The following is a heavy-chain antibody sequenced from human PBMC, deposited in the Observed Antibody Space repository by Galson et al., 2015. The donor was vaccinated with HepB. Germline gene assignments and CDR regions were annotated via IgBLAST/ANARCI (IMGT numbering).Heavy chain of an antibody. CDR3: ARELGLLPNYYYFDL. CDR1: GGSISSRDYY. Sequence: LVKPTQTLTLTCTFSGGSISSRDYYWSWIRQPPGKGLEWIGYIYYSGSTNYNPSLKSRVTISLDTSKNQFSLKLTSVTAADTAVYYCARELGLLPNYYYFDLWGRGTLVTVSS. D-gene: IGHD2/OR15-2a*01. V-gene: IGHV4-30-4*01. CDR2: IYYSGST. J-gene: IGHJ2*01.